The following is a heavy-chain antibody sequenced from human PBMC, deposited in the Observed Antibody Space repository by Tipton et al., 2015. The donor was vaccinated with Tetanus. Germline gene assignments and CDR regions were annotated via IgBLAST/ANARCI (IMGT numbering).Heavy chain of an antibody. Sequence: QSGAEVKKPGASVKVSCKASGYTFTSYGISWVRQAPGQGLEWMGWISAYNGNTNYAQKLQGRVTMTTDTSTGTAYMELRSLRSDDTAVYYCAREPPPIYSGSYGGDYWGQGTLVTVSS. CDR1: GYTFTSYG. CDR3: AREPPPIYSGSYGGDY. J-gene: IGHJ4*02. D-gene: IGHD1-26*01. V-gene: IGHV1-18*01. CDR2: ISAYNGNT.